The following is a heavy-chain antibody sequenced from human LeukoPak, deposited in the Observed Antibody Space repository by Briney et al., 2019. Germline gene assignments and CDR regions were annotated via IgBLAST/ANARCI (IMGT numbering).Heavy chain of an antibody. CDR1: GGSFSGYY. V-gene: IGHV4-34*01. D-gene: IGHD3-16*02. J-gene: IGHJ5*02. Sequence: SETLSLTCAVYGGSFSGYYWSWIRQPPGKGLEWIGEINYSGSTNYNPSLKSRVTISVDTSKNQFSLKLSSVTAADTAVCYCARVPRYDYVWGSYRSNWFDPWGQGTLVTVSS. CDR3: ARVPRYDYVWGSYRSNWFDP. CDR2: INYSGST.